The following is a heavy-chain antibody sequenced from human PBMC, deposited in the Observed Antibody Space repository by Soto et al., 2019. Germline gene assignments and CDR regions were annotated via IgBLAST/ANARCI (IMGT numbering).Heavy chain of an antibody. V-gene: IGHV4-30-4*01. J-gene: IGHJ6*02. D-gene: IGHD4-17*01. Sequence: PSETLSLTCTVSGGSISSGDYYWSWIRQPPWKGLEWIGYIYYSGSTYYNPSLKSRVTISVDTSKNQFSLKLSSVTAADTAVYYCASGSTYDYGDWYYYGMDVWGQGXTVTVSS. CDR3: ASGSTYDYGDWYYYGMDV. CDR1: GGSISSGDYY. CDR2: IYYSGST.